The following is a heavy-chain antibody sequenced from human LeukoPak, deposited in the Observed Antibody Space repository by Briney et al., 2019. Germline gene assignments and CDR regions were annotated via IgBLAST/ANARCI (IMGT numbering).Heavy chain of an antibody. CDR1: GGSFSGYY. CDR2: INHSGST. J-gene: IGHJ4*02. V-gene: IGHV4-34*01. CDR3: ARSTAAAVIFDY. Sequence: PSETLSLTCAVYGGSFSGYYWSWIRQPPGKGLEWIGEINHSGSTNYNPSLKSRVTISIDTSKNQFSLKLSSVTAADTAVYYCARSTAAAVIFDYWGQGTLVTVSS. D-gene: IGHD6-13*01.